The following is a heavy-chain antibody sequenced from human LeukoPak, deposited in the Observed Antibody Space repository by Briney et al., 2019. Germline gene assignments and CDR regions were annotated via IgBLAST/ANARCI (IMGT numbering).Heavy chain of an antibody. J-gene: IGHJ4*02. Sequence: GGSLRLSCLGSGFTFSRYGMHWVRQAPGKGLEWVAVISYDGSNKYYADSVKGRFTITRDNSKNTLYLQMNSLRAEDTAVYYCASSHDYGDYGVFDYWGQGTLVTVSS. D-gene: IGHD4-17*01. CDR1: GFTFSRYG. CDR2: ISYDGSNK. V-gene: IGHV3-30*04. CDR3: ASSHDYGDYGVFDY.